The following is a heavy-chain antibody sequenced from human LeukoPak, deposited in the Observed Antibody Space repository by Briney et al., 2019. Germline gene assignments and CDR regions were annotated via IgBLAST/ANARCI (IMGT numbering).Heavy chain of an antibody. CDR3: TTDWGSGWYF. Sequence: GGSLRLSCAASGFTFSNPWMSWVRQAPGKGLEWVGRIKSKTDGGTTDYAAPVKGRFSISRDDSKNTLYLQMNSLKTEDTAVYFCTTDWGSGWYFWGQGTLVTVSS. CDR2: IKSKTDGGTT. D-gene: IGHD6-19*01. V-gene: IGHV3-15*01. J-gene: IGHJ4*02. CDR1: GFTFSNPW.